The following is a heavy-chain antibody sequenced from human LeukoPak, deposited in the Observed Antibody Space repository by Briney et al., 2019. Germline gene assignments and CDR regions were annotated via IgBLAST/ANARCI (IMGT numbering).Heavy chain of an antibody. V-gene: IGHV3-53*01. Sequence: GGSLGLSCAASGFTVSSNYMSWVRQAPGKGLEWVSVIYGGGETFYADSVKGRFTISRDNSKNTMYLQMNSLRAEDTAVYYCARDQREGSAWSWYFQHWGQGTLVTVSS. J-gene: IGHJ1*01. D-gene: IGHD6-19*01. CDR1: GFTVSSNY. CDR3: ARDQREGSAWSWYFQH. CDR2: IYGGGET.